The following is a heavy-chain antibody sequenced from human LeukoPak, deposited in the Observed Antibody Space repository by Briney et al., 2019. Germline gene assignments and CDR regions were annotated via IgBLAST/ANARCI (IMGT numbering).Heavy chain of an antibody. J-gene: IGHJ4*02. CDR2: ITSSGRSI. CDR3: AREGAADNFDF. D-gene: IGHD6-13*01. V-gene: IGHV3-48*03. Sequence: PGGSLRLSCAASGFTFSSYEMNWVRQAPGKGLEWVSYITSSGRSIYYPDSVKGRFTVSRDNAKNSLFLQMNSLRAEDTALYYCAREGAADNFDFWGQGTLVTVS. CDR1: GFTFSSYE.